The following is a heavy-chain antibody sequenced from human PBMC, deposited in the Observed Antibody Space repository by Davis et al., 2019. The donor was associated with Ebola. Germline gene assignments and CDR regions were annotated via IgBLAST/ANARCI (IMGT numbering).Heavy chain of an antibody. CDR3: AAEASPGSDAFDI. CDR2: IIPIIARE. Sequence: SVKVSCKASGGTFYSYGITWVRQAPGQGLEWVGGIIPIIARENYAEKFQGRVAISADKSTATAYMELSSLKSEDTAVYYCAAEASPGSDAFDIWGQGTMVAVSS. J-gene: IGHJ3*02. V-gene: IGHV1-69*10. CDR1: GGTFYSYG.